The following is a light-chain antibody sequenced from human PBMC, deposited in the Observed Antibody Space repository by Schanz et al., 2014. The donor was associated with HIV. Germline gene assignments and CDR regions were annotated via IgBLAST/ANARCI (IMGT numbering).Light chain of an antibody. CDR3: QQYYNTPWT. J-gene: IGKJ1*01. CDR2: WAS. Sequence: DIVMTQSPDSLAVSLGEKATINCKSSQSVLYSSNNKTYLAWYQQKPGQPPKLLVDWASTRESGVPDRFSGSGSGTDFTLTITSLQTEDVAVYYCQQYYNTPWTFGQGTKVEIK. V-gene: IGKV4-1*01. CDR1: QSVLYSSNNKTY.